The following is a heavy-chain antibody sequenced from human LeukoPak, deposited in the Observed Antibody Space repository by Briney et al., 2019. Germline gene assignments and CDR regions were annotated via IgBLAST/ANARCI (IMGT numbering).Heavy chain of an antibody. Sequence: KSSETLSLTCAVYGGSFSGYYWGWIRQAPGKGLEWIGYIYYSGSTNYNPSLKSRVTISVDTSKNQFSLKLSSVTAADTAVYYCARHSSSGGPFDYWGQGTLVPVSS. CDR1: GGSFSGYY. V-gene: IGHV4-59*08. CDR2: IYYSGST. CDR3: ARHSSSGGPFDY. D-gene: IGHD2-15*01. J-gene: IGHJ4*02.